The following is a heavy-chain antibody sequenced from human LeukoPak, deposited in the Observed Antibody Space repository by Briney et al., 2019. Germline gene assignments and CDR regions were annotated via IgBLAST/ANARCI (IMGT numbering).Heavy chain of an antibody. J-gene: IGHJ5*02. CDR3: ARLRYSSSWYIPNWFDP. V-gene: IGHV5-51*01. Sequence: GESLKISCKGSGYSFTSYWIGWVRQMPGKGLEWMGIIYPGDSDTRYSPSFQGQVTISADKSISTAYLQWSSLKASDTAMYYCARLRYSSSWYIPNWFDPWGQGTLVTVSS. CDR1: GYSFTSYW. D-gene: IGHD6-13*01. CDR2: IYPGDSDT.